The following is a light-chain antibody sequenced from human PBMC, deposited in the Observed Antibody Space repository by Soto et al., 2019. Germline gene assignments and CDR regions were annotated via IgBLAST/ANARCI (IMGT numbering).Light chain of an antibody. J-gene: IGKJ1*01. CDR2: KAS. Sequence: DIQMTQSPSTLSGSVGDRVTITCRASQTISSWLAWYQQKPGKAPKLLIYKASTLKSGVPSRFSGSGSGTEFTLTISSLQPDDFATYYCQHSKPYSTWTFGRGTKVELK. CDR1: QTISSW. V-gene: IGKV1-5*03. CDR3: QHSKPYSTWT.